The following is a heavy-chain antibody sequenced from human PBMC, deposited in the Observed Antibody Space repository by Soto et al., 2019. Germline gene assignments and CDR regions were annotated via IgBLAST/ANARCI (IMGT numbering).Heavy chain of an antibody. CDR2: IYYSGST. Sequence: TLSLTCTVSGGSIRSSRYYWVWIRQPPGKGLEWIGYIYYSGSTNYNPSLKSRVTISVDTSKNQFSLKLSSVTAADTAVYYCARGRGFEDYWGQGTLVTVSS. D-gene: IGHD3-10*01. CDR3: ARGRGFEDY. V-gene: IGHV4-61*05. CDR1: GGSIRSSRYY. J-gene: IGHJ4*02.